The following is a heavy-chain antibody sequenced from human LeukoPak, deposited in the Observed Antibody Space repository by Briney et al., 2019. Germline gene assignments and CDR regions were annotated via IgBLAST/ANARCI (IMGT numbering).Heavy chain of an antibody. CDR3: ARGGPYCSGGSCYPYYFDY. Sequence: GASVKVSCTASGGTFSSYAISWVRQAPGQGLEWMGGIIPIFGTANYAQKFQGRVTITADESTSTAYMELSSLRSEDTAVYYCARGGPYCSGGSCYPYYFDYWGQGTPVTVSS. J-gene: IGHJ4*02. CDR1: GGTFSSYA. V-gene: IGHV1-69*13. CDR2: IIPIFGTA. D-gene: IGHD2-15*01.